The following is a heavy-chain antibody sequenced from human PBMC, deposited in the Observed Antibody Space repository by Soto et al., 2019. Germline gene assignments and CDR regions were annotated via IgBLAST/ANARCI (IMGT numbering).Heavy chain of an antibody. J-gene: IGHJ4*02. CDR2: IWYDGSNK. V-gene: IGHV3-33*01. Sequence: PGGSLRLSCAASGFTFSSYGMHWVRQAPGKGLEWVAVIWYDGSNKYYADSVKGRFTISRDNSKNTLYLQMNSLRAEDTAVYYCARDLVNYYDSSGYSEIDYWGQGTLVTVSS. D-gene: IGHD3-22*01. CDR1: GFTFSSYG. CDR3: ARDLVNYYDSSGYSEIDY.